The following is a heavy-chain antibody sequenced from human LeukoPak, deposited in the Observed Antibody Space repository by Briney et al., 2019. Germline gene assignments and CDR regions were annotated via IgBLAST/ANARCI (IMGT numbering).Heavy chain of an antibody. CDR1: GFTVSSKY. J-gene: IGHJ6*03. D-gene: IGHD4-11*01. Sequence: PGGSLRLSCAASGFTVSSKYMSWVRQVPGKGLEWVSGITWNDDSTGYADSVKGRFTISRDNVKNSLYMQMNSLRAEDTALYYCARARVTTDYYYYMDVWGKGTTVTVSS. CDR2: ITWNDDST. V-gene: IGHV3-20*04. CDR3: ARARVTTDYYYYMDV.